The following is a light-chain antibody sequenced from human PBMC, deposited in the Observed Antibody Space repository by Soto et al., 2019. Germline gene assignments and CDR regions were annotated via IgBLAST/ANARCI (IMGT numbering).Light chain of an antibody. CDR3: QPYNNWPLT. V-gene: IGKV3-15*01. CDR1: QGIGDT. J-gene: IGKJ4*01. CDR2: DTS. Sequence: EVVMRQSAATLSVSPGEGATISCRASQGIGDTLAWYQHKAGQTPRLLIYDTSTRATGVPTRFSGSRSGAEFTLTINSLQSEDFAVYSCQPYNNWPLTFGGGTKVDIK.